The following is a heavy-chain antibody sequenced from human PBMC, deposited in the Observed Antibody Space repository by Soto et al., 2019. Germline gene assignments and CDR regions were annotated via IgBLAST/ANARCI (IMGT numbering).Heavy chain of an antibody. CDR1: GYTFTSYA. D-gene: IGHD2-15*01. CDR3: ARIVVVVAATDYYGMDV. CDR2: INAGNGNT. Sequence: ASVKVSCKAPGYTFTSYAMHWVRQAPGQRLEWMGWINAGNGNTKYSQKFQGRVTITRDTSASTAYMELSSLRSEDTAVYYCARIVVVVAATDYYGMDVWGQGTTVTVPS. V-gene: IGHV1-3*01. J-gene: IGHJ6*02.